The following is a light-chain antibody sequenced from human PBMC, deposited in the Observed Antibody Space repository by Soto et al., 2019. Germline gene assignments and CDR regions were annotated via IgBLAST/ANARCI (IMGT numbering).Light chain of an antibody. CDR2: DAS. V-gene: IGKV1-33*01. Sequence: DIQMTQTPSSLSASVGDRVTITCQASQDISNYLNWYQQKPGKAPKLLIYDASNLETGVPSRFSGSGSGTDFTFTISSLQPEDIATYYCQQYDNLPLTFGPGTKVDI. CDR1: QDISNY. J-gene: IGKJ3*01. CDR3: QQYDNLPLT.